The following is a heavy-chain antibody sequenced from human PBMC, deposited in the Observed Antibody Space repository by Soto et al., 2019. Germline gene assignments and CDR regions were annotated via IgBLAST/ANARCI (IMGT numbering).Heavy chain of an antibody. J-gene: IGHJ3*02. CDR1: GFTFSSYA. V-gene: IGHV3-23*01. CDR2: ISGSGGST. CDR3: AKADYDFWSGYYSGVAFDI. Sequence: EVQLLESGGGLVQPGGSLRLSCAASGFTFSSYAMSWVRQAPGKGLEWVSAISGSGGSTYYADSVKGRFTISRDNSKNPLYLQMNSLRAEDTAVYYCAKADYDFWSGYYSGVAFDISGQGTMVTVSS. D-gene: IGHD3-3*01.